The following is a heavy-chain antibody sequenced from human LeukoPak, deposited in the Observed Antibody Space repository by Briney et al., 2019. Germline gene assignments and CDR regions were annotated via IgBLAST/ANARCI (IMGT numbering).Heavy chain of an antibody. CDR2: IYYSGST. D-gene: IGHD5-18*01. Sequence: SGTLSLTCTVSGGSISSYYWSWIRQPPGKGLEWIGYIYYSGSTNYNPSLKSRVTISVDTSKNQFSLKLSSVTAADTAVYYCARAHEDTAMTWGQGTLVTVSS. CDR3: ARAHEDTAMT. V-gene: IGHV4-59*01. J-gene: IGHJ5*02. CDR1: GGSISSYY.